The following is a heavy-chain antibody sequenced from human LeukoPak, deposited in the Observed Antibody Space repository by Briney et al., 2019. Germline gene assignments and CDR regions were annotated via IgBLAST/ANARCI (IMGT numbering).Heavy chain of an antibody. Sequence: GGSLRLSCAASGFTFSSYGMHWVRQAPGKGLEWVSAISDSGGSTYYADSVKGRFTISRDNSKNTLYLQMNSLRAEDTAVYYCARGLKWELPLAYWGQGTLVTVSS. D-gene: IGHD1-26*01. V-gene: IGHV3-23*01. CDR2: ISDSGGST. CDR1: GFTFSSYG. J-gene: IGHJ4*02. CDR3: ARGLKWELPLAY.